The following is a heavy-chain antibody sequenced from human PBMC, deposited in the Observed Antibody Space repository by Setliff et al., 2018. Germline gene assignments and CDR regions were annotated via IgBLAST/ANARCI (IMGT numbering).Heavy chain of an antibody. Sequence: SETLSLTCAFFVASISSINWWGWVRQHPGKGLEWSEEIYHSGSTNYNPSRKSRVTISVDKSKNQFSLKLSSVTAADTAVYYCARDWRDYGAMGYWGQGTLVTVSS. CDR3: ARDWRDYGAMGY. CDR1: VASISSINW. V-gene: IGHV4-4*02. J-gene: IGHJ4*01. D-gene: IGHD4-17*01. CDR2: IYHSGST.